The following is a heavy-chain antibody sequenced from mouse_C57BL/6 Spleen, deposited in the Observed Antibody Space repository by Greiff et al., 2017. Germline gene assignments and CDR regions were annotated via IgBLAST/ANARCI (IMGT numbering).Heavy chain of an antibody. Sequence: QVQLQQSGAELVRPGTSVKVSCKASGYAFTNYLIEWVKQRPGQGLEWIGVINPGSGGTNYNEKFKGKATLTADKSSSTAYMQLSSLTSEDSAVYFCAREGPYYGSSLGYWGQGTTLTVSS. V-gene: IGHV1-54*01. J-gene: IGHJ2*01. CDR3: AREGPYYGSSLGY. D-gene: IGHD1-1*01. CDR2: INPGSGGT. CDR1: GYAFTNYL.